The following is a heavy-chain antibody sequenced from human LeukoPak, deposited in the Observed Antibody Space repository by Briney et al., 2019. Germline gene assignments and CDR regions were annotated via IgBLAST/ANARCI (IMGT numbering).Heavy chain of an antibody. CDR3: ARGGYYDSSGSNWFDP. Sequence: GASVKLSCKASGYTFTGYYMHWVRQAPGQGLEWMGWINLNSGGTNYAQKFQGRVTMTRDTSISTAYMELSRLRSDDTAVYYCARGGYYDSSGSNWFDPLGQGTLVTVSS. J-gene: IGHJ5*02. CDR2: INLNSGGT. CDR1: GYTFTGYY. V-gene: IGHV1-2*02. D-gene: IGHD3-22*01.